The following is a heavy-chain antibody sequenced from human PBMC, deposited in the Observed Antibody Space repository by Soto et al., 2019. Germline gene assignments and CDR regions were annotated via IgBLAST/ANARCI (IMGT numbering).Heavy chain of an antibody. CDR2: INPNSGGT. V-gene: IGHV1-2*02. CDR3: ARDPHSSYYYYYGMDV. CDR1: GYTFTGYY. D-gene: IGHD6-6*01. J-gene: IGHJ6*02. Sequence: ASVKVSCKASGYTFTGYYMHWVRQAPGQGLEWMGCINPNSGGTNYAQKFQGRVTMTRDTSISTAYMELSRLRSDDTAVYCCARDPHSSYYYYYGMDVWGQGTTVTVSS.